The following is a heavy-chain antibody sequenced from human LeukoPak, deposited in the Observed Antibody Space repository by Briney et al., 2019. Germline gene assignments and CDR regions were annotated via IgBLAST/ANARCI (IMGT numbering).Heavy chain of an antibody. CDR3: VKERDYYFDY. D-gene: IGHD2-21*02. J-gene: IGHJ4*02. V-gene: IGHV3-9*01. CDR2: ITWNSGTI. Sequence: PGRSLRLSCAASGFNFDDYAMHWVRQTPEKGLEWVSGITWNSGTIAYADSVKVRFIISRDNAKNSLYLQMNSLRPEDTALYYCVKERDYYFDYWGQGTLVTVSS. CDR1: GFNFDDYA.